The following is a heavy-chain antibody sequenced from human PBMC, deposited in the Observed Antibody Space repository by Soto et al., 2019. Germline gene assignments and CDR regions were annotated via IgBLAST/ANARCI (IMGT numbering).Heavy chain of an antibody. D-gene: IGHD3-16*01. CDR1: GGTFSSYA. Sequence: QVPLVQSGAEVKKPGSSVKVSCKASGGTFSSYAISWVRQAPGQGLEWMGGIIPLFRTSNYAHKFQGRVTVTADESTSTVYLELRSLRSADTAVYYCARVDGGNIDYWGQGTLVTISS. CDR2: IIPLFRTS. CDR3: ARVDGGNIDY. V-gene: IGHV1-69*01. J-gene: IGHJ4*02.